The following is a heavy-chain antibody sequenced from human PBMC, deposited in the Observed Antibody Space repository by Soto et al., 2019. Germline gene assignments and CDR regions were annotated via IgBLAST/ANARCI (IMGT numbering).Heavy chain of an antibody. D-gene: IGHD3-3*01. CDR3: AKRSYDLHFDY. J-gene: IGHJ4*02. Sequence: FTFSRDNSKNTLYLQMNSLRAEDTAVYYCAKRSYDLHFDYWGQGTLVTVSS. V-gene: IGHV3-23*01.